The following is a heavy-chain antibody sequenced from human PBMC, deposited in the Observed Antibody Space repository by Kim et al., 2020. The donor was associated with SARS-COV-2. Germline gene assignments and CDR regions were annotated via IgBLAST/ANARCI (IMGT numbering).Heavy chain of an antibody. CDR2: INRGGGTI. D-gene: IGHD1-26*01. CDR1: GFTFSDFY. Sequence: GGSLRLSCAASGFTFSDFYMTWIRQAPGKGLEWVANINRGGGTIYYADSVKGRFTISRDNADNSLYLQMSSLRAEDTAIYYCARGGAFTGFAYYWRQGSLVTVSS. CDR3: ARGGAFTGFAYY. V-gene: IGHV3-11*01. J-gene: IGHJ4*02.